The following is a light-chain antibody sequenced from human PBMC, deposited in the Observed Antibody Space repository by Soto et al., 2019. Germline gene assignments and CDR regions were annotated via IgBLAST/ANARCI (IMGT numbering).Light chain of an antibody. V-gene: IGKV3-20*01. CDR3: QHCGSSP. J-gene: IGKJ3*01. CDR2: GAS. Sequence: EIVLTQSPGTLSLSPGERGTLSCRASQSTGTSTKPGQAPRLLIYGASSRATGIPDKFSGTGSGTDFTLTISRLEPEALEEYYCQHCGSSPFGNGTRVDF. CDR1: QST.